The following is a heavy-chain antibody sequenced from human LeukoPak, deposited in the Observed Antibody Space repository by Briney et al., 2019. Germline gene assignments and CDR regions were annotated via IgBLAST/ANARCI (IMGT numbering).Heavy chain of an antibody. V-gene: IGHV1-46*01. D-gene: IGHD4-23*01. CDR2: INPGGGST. CDR3: ARDRVSGVTVITD. CDR1: GYTFTTYY. Sequence: ASVKVSCKASGYTFTTYYMHWVRQAPGQGLEWMGVINPGGGSTAYAQKFQGRVTMTRDTSTSTVYMELSSLRSEDTAVYYCARDRVSGVTVITDWGQGTLVTVSS. J-gene: IGHJ4*02.